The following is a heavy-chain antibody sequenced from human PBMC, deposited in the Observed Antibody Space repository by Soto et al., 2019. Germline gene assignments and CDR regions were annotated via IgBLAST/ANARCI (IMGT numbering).Heavy chain of an antibody. CDR3: ARHAPGSCYS. Sequence: PSETLSLTCTVSGGSISSSTYYWGWIRQPPGKGLEWIGNIYYSGSTYYNPSLKSRVTISVDTSKNQFSLKLSSVTAADTAMYFCARHAPGSCYSWGQGTLVTVSS. J-gene: IGHJ4*02. CDR2: IYYSGST. V-gene: IGHV4-39*01. CDR1: GGSISSSTYY. D-gene: IGHD2-15*01.